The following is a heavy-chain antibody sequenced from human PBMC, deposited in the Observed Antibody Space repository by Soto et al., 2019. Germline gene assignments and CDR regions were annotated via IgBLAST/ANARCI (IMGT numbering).Heavy chain of an antibody. CDR2: ISFDGANI. D-gene: IGHD5-12*01. CDR3: ARDPYGGYIFDS. V-gene: IGHV3-30-3*01. J-gene: IGHJ4*02. CDR1: GFTFRNYA. Sequence: QVQLVESGGGVVQPGTSLRLSCAASGFTFRNYAMHWVRQSPAKGLEWLAVISFDGANIFYADAVKGRFTISRDNSKETLYLQLDSLRPEDTGVYFCARDPYGGYIFDSWGQGTQVTLSS.